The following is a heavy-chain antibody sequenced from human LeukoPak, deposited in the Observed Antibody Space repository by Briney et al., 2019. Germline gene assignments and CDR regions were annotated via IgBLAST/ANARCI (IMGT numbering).Heavy chain of an antibody. CDR1: GYTFTGYY. J-gene: IGHJ4*02. Sequence: ASVKVSCKASGYTFTGYYMHWVRQAPGQGLEWMGIINPSGGSTSYAQKFQGRVTMTRDMSTSTVYMELSSLRSEDTAVYYCARDLYSSGLDYWGQGTLVTVSS. CDR2: INPSGGST. D-gene: IGHD6-19*01. CDR3: ARDLYSSGLDY. V-gene: IGHV1-46*01.